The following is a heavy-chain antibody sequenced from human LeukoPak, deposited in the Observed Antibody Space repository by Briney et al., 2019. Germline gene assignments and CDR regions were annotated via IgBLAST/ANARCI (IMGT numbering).Heavy chain of an antibody. Sequence: GGSLRLSCAASGFTFSSYSMNWVRQAPGKGLEWVSSISSSSSYIYYADSVKGRFTISRDNAKNSLYLQMNSLRAEDTAVYYCARSGGSTVFYYMDVWGKGTTVTVSS. J-gene: IGHJ6*03. CDR2: ISSSSSYI. CDR3: ARSGGSTVFYYMDV. CDR1: GFTFSSYS. D-gene: IGHD2-2*01. V-gene: IGHV3-21*01.